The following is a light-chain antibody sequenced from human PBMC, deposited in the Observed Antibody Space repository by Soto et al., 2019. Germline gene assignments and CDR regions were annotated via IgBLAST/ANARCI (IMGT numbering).Light chain of an antibody. CDR2: AAS. CDR1: QGISSY. J-gene: IGKJ5*01. V-gene: IGKV1-8*01. Sequence: AIRVTPSPSSLSASTGDRVTIACRASQGISSYLAWYQQKPGKAPKLLIYAASTLQSGVPSRFSGSGSETEFTLTISRLQPDDFATYFCHSRAFGQGTRLEIK. CDR3: HSRA.